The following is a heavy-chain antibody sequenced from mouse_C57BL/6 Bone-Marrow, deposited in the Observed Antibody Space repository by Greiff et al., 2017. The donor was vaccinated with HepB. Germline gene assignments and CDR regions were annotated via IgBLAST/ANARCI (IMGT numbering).Heavy chain of an antibody. CDR1: GYTFTSYG. V-gene: IGHV1-81*01. D-gene: IGHD1-1*01. CDR2: IYPSSGNT. J-gene: IGHJ2*01. Sequence: VQLQQSGAELARPGASVKLSCKASGYTFTSYGISWVKQRTGQGLEWIGEIYPSSGNTYYNEKFKGKATLTADTSSSKAYMELRSLTSEDSAVYFCARSPITTVVAEDFDYWGQGTTLTVSS. CDR3: ARSPITTVVAEDFDY.